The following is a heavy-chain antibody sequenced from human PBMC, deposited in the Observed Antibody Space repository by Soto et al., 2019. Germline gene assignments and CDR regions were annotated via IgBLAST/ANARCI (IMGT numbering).Heavy chain of an antibody. Sequence: KVSCKASGGTFSSYAMSWVRQAPGQGLEWMGGIIPISGTANYAQKFQGRVTITADESTSTAYMELSSLRSEDTAVYYCARSQGSSTSLEIYYYYYYGMDVWGQGTTVTVSS. J-gene: IGHJ6*02. V-gene: IGHV1-69*01. CDR3: ARSQGSSTSLEIYYYYYYGMDV. CDR2: IIPISGTA. D-gene: IGHD2-2*01. CDR1: GGTFSSYA.